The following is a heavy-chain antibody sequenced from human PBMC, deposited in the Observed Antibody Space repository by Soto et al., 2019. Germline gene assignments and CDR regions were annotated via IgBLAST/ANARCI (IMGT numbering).Heavy chain of an antibody. V-gene: IGHV4-59*08. CDR3: ARRSIAVAGVPYYFDY. CDR2: IYYSGST. CDR1: GGSMRSYY. J-gene: IGHJ4*02. D-gene: IGHD6-19*01. Sequence: SETLSLTSIVSGGSMRSYYWSWIRQPPGKGLEWIGYIYYSGSTNYNPSLKSRVTISVDTSKNQFSLKLSSVTAADTAVYHCARRSIAVAGVPYYFDYWGQGTLVTAPQ.